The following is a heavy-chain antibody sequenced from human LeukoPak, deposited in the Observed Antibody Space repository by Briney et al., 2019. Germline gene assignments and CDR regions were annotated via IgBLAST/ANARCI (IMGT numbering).Heavy chain of an antibody. J-gene: IGHJ3*02. D-gene: IGHD5-24*01. Sequence: PSETLSLTCTLSGGSITTTGDYWGWIRQPPGKGLEWIGSVDCSGSTYYNPSLKSRVTISADTSKNQFSLRLSSVTAADTAVYYCAREDGYNMDDAFDIWGQGTMVSVSS. CDR1: GGSITTTGDY. CDR3: AREDGYNMDDAFDI. CDR2: VDCSGST. V-gene: IGHV4-39*01.